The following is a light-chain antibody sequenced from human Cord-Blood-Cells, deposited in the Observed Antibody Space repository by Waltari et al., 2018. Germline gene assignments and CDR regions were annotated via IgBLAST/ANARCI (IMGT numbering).Light chain of an antibody. J-gene: IGLJ1*01. Sequence: QSALPQPAPVSGSPGQSITISCTGTSRDVGCYTLVSWYQQHPGKAPKLMIYEGSKRPSGVSNRFSGSKSGNTASLTISGLQAEDEADYYCCSYAGSSTYVFGTGTKVTVL. CDR2: EGS. CDR3: CSYAGSSTYV. CDR1: SRDVGCYTL. V-gene: IGLV2-23*01.